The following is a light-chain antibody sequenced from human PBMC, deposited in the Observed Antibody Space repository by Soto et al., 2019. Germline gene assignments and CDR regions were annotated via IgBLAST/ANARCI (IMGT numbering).Light chain of an antibody. CDR2: EVT. V-gene: IGLV2-8*01. CDR3: SSFAGTISYV. CDR1: SSDVGGYNS. J-gene: IGLJ1*01. Sequence: QSVLTQPPSASGSPGQSVTISCTGTSSDVGGYNSVSWYQQHPGKAPKLMIYEVTKRPSGVPDRFSCSKSGNTTSLTVSGLHAEDLPDYFCSSFAGTISYVCGTGTKVTV.